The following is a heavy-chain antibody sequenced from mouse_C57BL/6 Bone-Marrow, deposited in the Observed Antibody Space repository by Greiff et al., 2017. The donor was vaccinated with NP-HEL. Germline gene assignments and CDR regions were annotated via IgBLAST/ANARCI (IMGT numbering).Heavy chain of an antibody. D-gene: IGHD2-4*01. CDR1: GFTFSDFY. Sequence: EVMLVESGGGLVQSGRSLRLSCATSGFTFSDFYMEWVRQAPGKGLEWIAASRNKANDYTTEYSASVKGRFIVSRDTSQSILYLQMNALRAEDTAIYYCARDGTYDYDQDYAMDYWGQGTSVTVSS. J-gene: IGHJ4*01. CDR3: ARDGTYDYDQDYAMDY. CDR2: SRNKANDYTT. V-gene: IGHV7-1*01.